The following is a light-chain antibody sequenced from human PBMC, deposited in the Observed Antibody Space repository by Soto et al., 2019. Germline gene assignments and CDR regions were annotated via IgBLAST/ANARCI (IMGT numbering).Light chain of an antibody. CDR3: QQRSNWPLT. Sequence: EIVLTQSPATLSLSPGEGATLSCRASQSVSNYLAWYQQKPGQAPRLLIYDASKRATGVPARFSGSGSGTDFTLTISSLEPEDFAVYYCQQRSNWPLTFGGGTKVEIK. V-gene: IGKV3-11*01. CDR2: DAS. CDR1: QSVSNY. J-gene: IGKJ4*01.